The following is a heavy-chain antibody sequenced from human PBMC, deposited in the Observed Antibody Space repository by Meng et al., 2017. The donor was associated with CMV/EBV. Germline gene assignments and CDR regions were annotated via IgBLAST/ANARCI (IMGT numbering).Heavy chain of an antibody. J-gene: IGHJ6*02. CDR1: GSSFTSYW. CDR2: IYPGDSDT. V-gene: IGHV5-51*01. Sequence: GASLKISCKGSGSSFTSYWIGWVRQMPGKGLEWMGIIYPGDSDTRYSPSFQGQVTSSADKSISTAYLQWSSLKASDTAMYYCARHADITICVVVMREVGMDVWGQGTTVTVSS. CDR3: ARHADITICVVVMREVGMDV. D-gene: IGHD3-3*01.